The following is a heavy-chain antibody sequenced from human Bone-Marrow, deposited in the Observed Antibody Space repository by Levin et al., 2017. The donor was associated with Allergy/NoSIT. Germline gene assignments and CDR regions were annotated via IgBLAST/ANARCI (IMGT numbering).Heavy chain of an antibody. CDR1: GGYINNYY. CDR2: VFYSGSA. V-gene: IGHV4-59*01. Sequence: SETLSLTCTVSGGYINNYYWSWIRQPPGQGLQWMGYVFYSGSANYNPSLKSRVTKSADTSKNQVSLRLTSVTSADTAVYYCARGGYCTTSGCYMGTEITYWYFDLWGRGTLVTVSS. CDR3: ARGGYCTTSGCYMGTEITYWYFDL. J-gene: IGHJ2*01. D-gene: IGHD2-2*02.